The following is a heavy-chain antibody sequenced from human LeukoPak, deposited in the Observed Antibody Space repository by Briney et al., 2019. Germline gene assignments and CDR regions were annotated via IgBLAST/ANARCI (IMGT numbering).Heavy chain of an antibody. CDR1: GFTVSTNY. Sequence: ESGGSLRLSCAASGFTVSTNYMSWVRQAPGKGLEWVSVIFSGGSTYYADSVKGRFIISRDNSKNTLYLQMNSLRAEDTAVYYCARAPTPRGPLKYCGGDCYLGRFDYWGQGTLVTVSS. CDR3: ARAPTPRGPLKYCGGDCYLGRFDY. V-gene: IGHV3-53*01. CDR2: IFSGGST. D-gene: IGHD2-21*02. J-gene: IGHJ4*02.